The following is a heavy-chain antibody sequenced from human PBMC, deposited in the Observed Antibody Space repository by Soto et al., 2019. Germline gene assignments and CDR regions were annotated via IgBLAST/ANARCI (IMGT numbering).Heavy chain of an antibody. D-gene: IGHD3-22*01. Sequence: QVQLEESGGGVVQPGRSLRLSCAASGFTFSIYGMHWVRQAPGKGLEWVAVIWYDDTKEFYADSVKGRFTISRDNSKNTVYLQMNSLRADDTAVYYCARGYDTSWGDYWGQGTSVIVSS. J-gene: IGHJ4*02. CDR1: GFTFSIYG. CDR2: IWYDDTKE. CDR3: ARGYDTSWGDY. V-gene: IGHV3-33*01.